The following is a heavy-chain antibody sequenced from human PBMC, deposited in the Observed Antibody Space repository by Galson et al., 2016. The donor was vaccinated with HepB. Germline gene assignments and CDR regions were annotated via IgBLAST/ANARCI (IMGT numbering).Heavy chain of an antibody. D-gene: IGHD4-11*01. CDR3: AKDYSNYFWYFDF. CDR1: GFTFSSYV. CDR2: ISGSGGST. J-gene: IGHJ2*01. V-gene: IGHV3-23*01. Sequence: SLRLSCAASGFTFSSYVMSWVRQVPGKGLEWVSVISGSGGSTYYADSVKGRFTISRDNSKNTMYLQMNSLRAEDTAVYYCAKDYSNYFWYFDFWGRGTLVTVSS.